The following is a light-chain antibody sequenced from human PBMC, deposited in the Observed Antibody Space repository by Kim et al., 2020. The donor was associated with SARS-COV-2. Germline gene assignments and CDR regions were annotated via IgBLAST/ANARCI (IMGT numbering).Light chain of an antibody. CDR2: WSS. J-gene: IGKJ2*01. CDR3: QQYYGTPYT. Sequence: RATLNCKSSQSVLDRSNKKNYLAWYQQKPGQPPKMLIYWSSTRESGVPDRFSGSGSGTDFALTISSLQAEDVAVYFCQQYYGTPYTFGQGTKLEI. CDR1: QSVLDRSNKKNY. V-gene: IGKV4-1*01.